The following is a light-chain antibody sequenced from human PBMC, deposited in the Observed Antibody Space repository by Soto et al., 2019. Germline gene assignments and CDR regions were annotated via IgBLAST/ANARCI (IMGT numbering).Light chain of an antibody. J-gene: IGKJ4*01. V-gene: IGKV2-28*01. Sequence: DIVMTQSPLSLAVTPGEPASISCRSSQSLVYSNGYNYLDWYVQKAGQSPQLLIYLGSNRASGVPDRFSGSGSGTDFTLKISRVEAEDVGVYYCLQAVQLPPTFGGGTKVEIK. CDR2: LGS. CDR3: LQAVQLPPT. CDR1: QSLVYSNGYNY.